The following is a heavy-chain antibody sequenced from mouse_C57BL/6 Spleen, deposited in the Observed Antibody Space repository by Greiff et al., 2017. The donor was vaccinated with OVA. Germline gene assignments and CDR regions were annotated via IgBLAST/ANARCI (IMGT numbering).Heavy chain of an antibody. CDR1: GFTFSDYG. CDR2: ISSGSSTI. V-gene: IGHV5-17*01. J-gene: IGHJ3*01. Sequence: EVQVVESGGGLVKPGGSLKLSCAASGFTFSDYGMHWVRQAPEKGLEWVAYISSGSSTIYYADTVKGRFTISRDNAKNTLFLQMASLRAEDTAMYYCALLGRGAYWGKGTLVTVSA. CDR3: ALLGRGAY. D-gene: IGHD4-1*01.